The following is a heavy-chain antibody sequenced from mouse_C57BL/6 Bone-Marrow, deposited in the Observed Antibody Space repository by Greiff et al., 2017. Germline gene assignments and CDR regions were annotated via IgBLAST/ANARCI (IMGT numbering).Heavy chain of an antibody. CDR1: GYSFTGYY. CDR3: ARESNWGGLYAMDY. Sequence: VQLQQSGPELVKPGASVKISCKASGYSFTGYYMNWVKQSPEKSLEWIGEINPSTGGTTYNQKFKAKATLTVDKSSSTAYMQLKSLTSEDSAVYYSARESNWGGLYAMDYWSQGTSVTVSS. D-gene: IGHD4-1*01. CDR2: INPSTGGT. V-gene: IGHV1-42*01. J-gene: IGHJ4*01.